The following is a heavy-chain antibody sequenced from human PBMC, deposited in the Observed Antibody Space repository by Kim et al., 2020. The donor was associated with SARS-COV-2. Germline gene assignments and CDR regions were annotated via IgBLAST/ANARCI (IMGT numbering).Heavy chain of an antibody. V-gene: IGHV4-31*03. CDR3: ARDLWELRHAFDI. J-gene: IGHJ3*02. CDR2: IYYSGST. Sequence: TLSLTCTVSGGSLSSGGYYWSWIRQHPGKGLEWIGYIYYSGSTYYNPSLKSRVTISVDTSKNQFSLKLSSVTAAGTAVYYCARDLWELRHAFDIWGQGTMVTVSS. CDR1: GGSLSSGGYY. D-gene: IGHD1-26*01.